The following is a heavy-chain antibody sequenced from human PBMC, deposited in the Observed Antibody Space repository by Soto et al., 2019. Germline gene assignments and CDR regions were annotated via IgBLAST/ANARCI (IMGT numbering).Heavy chain of an antibody. J-gene: IGHJ5*02. V-gene: IGHV3-9*01. CDR1: GFTFDDYA. CDR3: AKGLKPTTRFFQPGWFDP. D-gene: IGHD3-3*01. Sequence: EVQLVESGGGLVQPGRSLRLSCAASGFTFDDYAMHWVRQAPGKGLEWVSGISWNSGSIGYADSVKGRFTISRDNAKNSLYLQMNSLRAEDTALYYCAKGLKPTTRFFQPGWFDPWGQGTLVTVSS. CDR2: ISWNSGSI.